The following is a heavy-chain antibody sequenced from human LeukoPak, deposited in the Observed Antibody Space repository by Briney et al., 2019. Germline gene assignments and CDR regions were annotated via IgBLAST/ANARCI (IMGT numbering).Heavy chain of an antibody. CDR1: GGSISGFY. D-gene: IGHD3-22*01. CDR2: IYYSGST. Sequence: SSETLSLTCTVSGGSISGFYWSWIRAPPGKGLEWIGYIYYSGSTNYNPALKSRVAISVDKSMNQFSLNLSSVTAADTALYYCARQDPIISMIIGERAFDIWGQETVVTVSS. V-gene: IGHV4-59*08. CDR3: ARQDPIISMIIGERAFDI. J-gene: IGHJ3*02.